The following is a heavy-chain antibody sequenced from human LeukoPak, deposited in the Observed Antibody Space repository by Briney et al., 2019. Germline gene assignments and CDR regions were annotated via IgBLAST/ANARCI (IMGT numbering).Heavy chain of an antibody. CDR1: GFTFDDYA. D-gene: IGHD6-19*01. CDR2: ISWNSGSI. Sequence: PGRSLRLSCAASGFTFDDYAMHWVRQAPGKGLEWVSGISWNSGSIGYADSVKGRFTISRDNAKNSLYLQMNSLRAEDTALYYCAKAVAGFYFDYWGQGTLVTVSS. V-gene: IGHV3-9*01. CDR3: AKAVAGFYFDY. J-gene: IGHJ4*02.